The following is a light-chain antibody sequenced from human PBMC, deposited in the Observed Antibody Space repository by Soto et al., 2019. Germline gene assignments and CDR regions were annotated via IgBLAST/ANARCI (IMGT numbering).Light chain of an antibody. CDR1: TSNIGSNN. CDR2: NND. V-gene: IGLV1-44*01. CDR3: AAWDDILDGYV. Sequence: QSVLTQPPSASGTPGQRVNVSCYGSTSNIGSNNVNWYQQSPGAAPELLIYNNDLRPSGVPDRFSASKSGTSASLAISGLQSDDEADFYCAAWDDILDGYVFGPGTKLTVL. J-gene: IGLJ1*01.